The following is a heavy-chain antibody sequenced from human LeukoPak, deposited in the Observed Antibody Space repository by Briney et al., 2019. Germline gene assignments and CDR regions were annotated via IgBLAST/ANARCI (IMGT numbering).Heavy chain of an antibody. CDR2: IDPRDSYT. CDR1: GYNFATHY. Sequence: GESLKISCKDSGYNFATHYINWVRQMPGKGLEWMGRIDPRDSYTKYSPSFQGHVSISADKSISTAYLQWSSLKASDTATYYCARLESSGYYVYWGQGTLVTVSS. V-gene: IGHV5-10-1*01. D-gene: IGHD3-22*01. CDR3: ARLESSGYYVY. J-gene: IGHJ4*02.